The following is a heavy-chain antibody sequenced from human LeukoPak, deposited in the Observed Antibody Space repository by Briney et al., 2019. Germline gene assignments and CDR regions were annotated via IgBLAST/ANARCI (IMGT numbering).Heavy chain of an antibody. Sequence: PGGSLRLSCAASGLTFSSYWMSWVRQTPGKGLEWVANLNQDGSEKHYADSAKGRFTISRDNAKNSLYLQMNSLRGEDTAVYYCAKLTRGYYYYMDVWGKGTTVTVSS. V-gene: IGHV3-7*01. CDR1: GLTFSSYW. D-gene: IGHD1-14*01. CDR3: AKLTRGYYYYMDV. CDR2: LNQDGSEK. J-gene: IGHJ6*03.